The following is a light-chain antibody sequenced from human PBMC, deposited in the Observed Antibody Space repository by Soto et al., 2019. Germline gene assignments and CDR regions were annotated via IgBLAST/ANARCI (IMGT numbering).Light chain of an antibody. CDR1: SSDIGGYNY. Sequence: QSALPQPPSASGSPGQSVTISCTGTSSDIGGYNYVSWYQQYPGKAPKLMICEVSQRPSGVPDRFSGSKSGNTASLTVSGLQAEDEADYYCSSYAGSSNFVVFGGGTKVTGL. CDR2: EVS. V-gene: IGLV2-8*01. J-gene: IGLJ2*01. CDR3: SSYAGSSNFVV.